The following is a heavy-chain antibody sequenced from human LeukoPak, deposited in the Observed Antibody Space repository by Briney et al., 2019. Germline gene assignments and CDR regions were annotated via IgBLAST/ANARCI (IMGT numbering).Heavy chain of an antibody. CDR1: GFTFSSYR. J-gene: IGHJ3*01. CDR3: ARGYCTGTSCYTRDDAFHF. D-gene: IGHD2-2*02. V-gene: IGHV3-21*01. CDR2: ISSSSSSI. Sequence: GGSLRLSCAASGFTFSSYRMNWVRQAPGKGLEWVSSISSSSSSIYYADSVKGRFTISRDNAKNSLYLQMNSLRAEDTAVYYCARGYCTGTSCYTRDDAFHFWGQGTLVTVSS.